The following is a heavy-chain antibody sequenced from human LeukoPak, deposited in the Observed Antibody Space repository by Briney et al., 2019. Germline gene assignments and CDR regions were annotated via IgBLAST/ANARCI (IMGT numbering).Heavy chain of an antibody. CDR1: GGSPSSSNFY. V-gene: IGHV4-39*01. J-gene: IGHJ5*02. CDR3: ARHGDFWSGYSDGFDP. Sequence: SETLSLTCPVSGGSPSSSNFYWGWIRHPPGKGLEWIGSIYYSGSTYYNPSLKSRVTIFVDTSKNQVPLKLSSVTAADTAVYYCARHGDFWSGYSDGFDPWGQGILVTVSS. CDR2: IYYSGST. D-gene: IGHD3-3*01.